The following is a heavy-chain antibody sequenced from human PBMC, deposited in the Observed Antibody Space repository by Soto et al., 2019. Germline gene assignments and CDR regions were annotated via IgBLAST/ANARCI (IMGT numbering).Heavy chain of an antibody. CDR1: GGSISSGDYY. CDR3: ARVDKFLVNWFDP. V-gene: IGHV4-30-4*01. Sequence: SETLSLTCTVSGGSISSGDYYWSWIRQPPGKGLEWIGYIYYSGSTYYNPSLKSRVTISVDTSKNQFSLKLSSVTAADTAVYYCARVDKFLVNWFDPWGQGTLVTVPS. CDR2: IYYSGST. D-gene: IGHD3-3*01. J-gene: IGHJ5*02.